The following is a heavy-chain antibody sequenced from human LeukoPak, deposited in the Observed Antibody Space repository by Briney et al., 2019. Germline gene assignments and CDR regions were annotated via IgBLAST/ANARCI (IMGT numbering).Heavy chain of an antibody. CDR3: ARARYGYDAFDI. CDR1: GFTFSDYY. Sequence: PGGSLRLSCAASGFTFSDYYMSWIRQAPGKGLEWVSYISSSGSTIYYADSVKGRFTISRDNAKNSLYLQVNSLRSEDTAVYYCARARYGYDAFDIWGQGTVVSVSS. J-gene: IGHJ3*02. CDR2: ISSSGSTI. V-gene: IGHV3-11*01. D-gene: IGHD3-16*02.